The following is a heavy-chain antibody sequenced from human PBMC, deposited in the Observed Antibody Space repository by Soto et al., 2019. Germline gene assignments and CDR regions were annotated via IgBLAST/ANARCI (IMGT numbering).Heavy chain of an antibody. V-gene: IGHV1-2*04. J-gene: IGHJ6*02. CDR2: INPNSGGT. Sequence: GASVKVSCKASGYTFTGYYMHWVRQAPGQGLEWMGWINPNSGGTNYAQKFQGWVTMTRDTSISTAYMELSRLRSDDTAVYYCARETYYDFWGGYYRSGYYGMDVWGQGTTVTVSS. D-gene: IGHD3-3*01. CDR1: GYTFTGYY. CDR3: ARETYYDFWGGYYRSGYYGMDV.